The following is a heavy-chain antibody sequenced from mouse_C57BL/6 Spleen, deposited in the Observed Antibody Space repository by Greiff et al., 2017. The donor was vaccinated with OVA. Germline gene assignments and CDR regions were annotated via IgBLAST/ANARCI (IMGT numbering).Heavy chain of an antibody. CDR2: IYPSDSET. D-gene: IGHD4-1*01. V-gene: IGHV1-61*01. CDR3: ARKDWDDVFDY. CDR1: GYTFTSYW. J-gene: IGHJ2*01. Sequence: QVQLQQPGAELVRPGSSVKLSCKASGYTFTSYWMDWVKQRHGQGLEWIGNIYPSDSETHYNQKFKDKATLTVDKSSSTAYMPLSSLTSEDSAVYYCARKDWDDVFDYWGQGTTLTVSS.